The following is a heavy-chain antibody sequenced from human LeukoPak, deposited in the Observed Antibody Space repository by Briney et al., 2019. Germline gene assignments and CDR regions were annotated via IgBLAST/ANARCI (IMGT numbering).Heavy chain of an antibody. CDR3: GTALATAGHVAFDI. V-gene: IGHV3-21*01. J-gene: IGHJ3*02. Sequence: GGSLRLSCAASGFTFSSYSMSWVRQAPGKGLEWVSSISSSSSIIYYADSVKGRFTISRDNAKNSVYLQMNSLGADDTAVYFCGTALATAGHVAFDIWGQGTMVTVS. CDR2: ISSSSSII. CDR1: GFTFSSYS.